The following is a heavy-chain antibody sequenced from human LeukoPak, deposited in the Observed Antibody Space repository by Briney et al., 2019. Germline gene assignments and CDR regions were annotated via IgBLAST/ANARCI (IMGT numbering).Heavy chain of an antibody. V-gene: IGHV3-21*01. CDR3: TREETAAVHH. J-gene: IGHJ5*02. Sequence: PGGTLRLSCVASGFTFSTSRMNWVRQAPGKGLEWVSSISPGGTYRHYGDSVKGRFTISRDDAYNSLYLQLISLTAEDTAVYFCTREETAAVHHWGQGTLVTVSS. CDR2: ISPGGTYR. CDR1: GFTFSTSR. D-gene: IGHD6-13*01.